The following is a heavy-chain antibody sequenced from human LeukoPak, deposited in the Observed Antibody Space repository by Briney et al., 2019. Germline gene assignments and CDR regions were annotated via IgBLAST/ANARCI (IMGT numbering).Heavy chain of an antibody. CDR1: GFTFSDYY. CDR2: ISSSGSTI. D-gene: IGHD5-24*01. Sequence: GGSLRLSCAASGFTFSDYYISWIRQAPGKGLEWVSYISSSGSTIYYADSVKGRFTISRDNAKNSLYLQMNSLRAEDTAVYYCAREMATAHDAFDIWGQGTMVTVSS. V-gene: IGHV3-11*01. J-gene: IGHJ3*02. CDR3: AREMATAHDAFDI.